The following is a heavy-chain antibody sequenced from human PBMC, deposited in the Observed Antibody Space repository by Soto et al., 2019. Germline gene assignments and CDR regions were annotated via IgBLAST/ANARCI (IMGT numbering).Heavy chain of an antibody. Sequence: KQSQTLSLTCAISGDSVSSNSAAWNWIRQSPSRGLEWLGRTYYRSKWYNDYAVSVKSRITINPDTSKIQFSLQLNSVTPEDTAVYYCARDLEVEGGDCYVDYWGQGTLVTVSS. D-gene: IGHD2-21*02. CDR2: TYYRSKWYN. J-gene: IGHJ4*02. CDR3: ARDLEVEGGDCYVDY. V-gene: IGHV6-1*01. CDR1: GDSVSSNSAA.